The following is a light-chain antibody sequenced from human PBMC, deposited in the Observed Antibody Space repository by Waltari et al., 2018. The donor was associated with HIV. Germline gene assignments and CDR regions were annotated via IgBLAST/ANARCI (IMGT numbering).Light chain of an antibody. CDR2: EVN. Sequence: QSALTPPPPAPGSPGQSVTICCTATSPAVPPYNHLPWYQQHPGEAPKILIYEVNKRPSGVPDRFSGSKSGNTASLTVSGLQADDEADYYCTSYEGKNNLVFGGGTKLTVL. CDR3: TSYEGKNNLV. J-gene: IGLJ2*01. CDR1: SPAVPPYNH. V-gene: IGLV2-8*01.